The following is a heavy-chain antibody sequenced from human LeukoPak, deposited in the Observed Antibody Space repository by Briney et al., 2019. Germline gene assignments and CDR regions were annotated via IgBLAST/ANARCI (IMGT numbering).Heavy chain of an antibody. CDR2: IYYSGST. V-gene: IGHV4-59*08. CDR3: AGLRYYDFWIDY. CDR1: GGSISSYY. Sequence: SETLSLTCTVSGGSISSYYWSWIRQPPGKGLEWIGYIYYSGSTNYNPSLKSRVTISVDTSKNQFSLKLSSVTAADTAVYYCAGLRYYDFWIDYWGQGTLVTVSS. D-gene: IGHD3-3*01. J-gene: IGHJ4*02.